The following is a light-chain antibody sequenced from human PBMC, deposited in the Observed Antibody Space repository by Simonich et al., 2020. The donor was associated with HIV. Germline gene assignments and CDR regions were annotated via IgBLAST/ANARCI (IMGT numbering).Light chain of an antibody. J-gene: IGKJ2*01. V-gene: IGKV1-5*03. CDR1: QSISSW. CDR2: KAS. CDR3: QQYNSYQYT. Sequence: DIQMTQSSSILSASLGDRATITCRASQSISSWLAWYQQKPGKAPKLLIYKASSLESGVPSRFSGSGSGTEFTLTISSLQPDDFATYYCQQYNSYQYTFGQGTKLEIK.